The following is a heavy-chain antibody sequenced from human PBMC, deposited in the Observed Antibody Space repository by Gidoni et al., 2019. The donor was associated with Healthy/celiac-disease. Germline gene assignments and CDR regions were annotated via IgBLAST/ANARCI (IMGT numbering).Heavy chain of an antibody. J-gene: IGHJ4*02. V-gene: IGHV1-69*01. CDR3: ARWKGGAYYYDSSGSFWDY. CDR2: IIPIFGTA. D-gene: IGHD3-22*01. Sequence: QVQLVQSGAEVKKPGSSVKVSCKASGGTFSRYAISWVRQAPGQGLEWMGGIIPIFGTANYAQKFQGRVTITADESTSTAYMELSSLRSEDTAVYYCARWKGGAYYYDSSGSFWDYWGQGTLVTVSS. CDR1: GGTFSRYA.